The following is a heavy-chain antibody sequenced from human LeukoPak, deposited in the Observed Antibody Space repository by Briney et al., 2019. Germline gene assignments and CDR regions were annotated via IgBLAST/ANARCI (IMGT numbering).Heavy chain of an antibody. CDR1: GYTFTDYY. CDR2: INPKSGGT. D-gene: IGHD3-10*01. CDR3: ARSMVRGAINWFDS. V-gene: IGHV1-2*02. Sequence: PGASVKVSCKASGYTFTDYYIYWVRQAPGQGLEWMGWINPKSGGTNYAQRFQGRVTMTRDTSISTGYMEVSSLTFDDTAVYYCARSMVRGAINWFDSWGQGTLVTVSS. J-gene: IGHJ5*01.